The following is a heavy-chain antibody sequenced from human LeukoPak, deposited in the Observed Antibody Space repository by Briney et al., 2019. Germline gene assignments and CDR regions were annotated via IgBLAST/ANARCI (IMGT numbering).Heavy chain of an antibody. CDR2: INIDGNEK. Sequence: GGSLRLSCAASGFIFTTYWMRWVRQAPGKGLEWGAHINIDGNEKFYVDSVRGRFTISRDNSKNTLYLQMNSLRAEDTAVYYCAGESSGWPLDYWGQGTLVTVSS. V-gene: IGHV3-7*03. D-gene: IGHD6-19*01. J-gene: IGHJ4*02. CDR3: AGESSGWPLDY. CDR1: GFIFTTYW.